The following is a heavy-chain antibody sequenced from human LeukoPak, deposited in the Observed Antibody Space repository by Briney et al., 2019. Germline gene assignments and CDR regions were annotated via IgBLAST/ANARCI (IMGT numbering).Heavy chain of an antibody. Sequence: SETLSLTCIVSGGSISRYYWSWIRQPPGKGLEWIGYIHYSGSTNYNPSLKSRVTISVDTSKNQFSLKLSSVTAADTAVYYCARDSPYYYGSGSATYYMDVWGKGTTVTIPS. CDR2: IHYSGST. CDR1: GGSISRYY. J-gene: IGHJ6*03. V-gene: IGHV4-59*01. CDR3: ARDSPYYYGSGSATYYMDV. D-gene: IGHD3-10*01.